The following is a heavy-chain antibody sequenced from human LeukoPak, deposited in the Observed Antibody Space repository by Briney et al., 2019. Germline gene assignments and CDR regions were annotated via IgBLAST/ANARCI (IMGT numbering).Heavy chain of an antibody. V-gene: IGHV1-2*02. CDR2: INPNSGGT. CDR1: GYTFTGYY. J-gene: IGHJ4*02. Sequence: ASVKVSCKASGYTFTGYYMHWVRQAPGQGLEWMGWINPNSGGTTYAQKFQGRVTMTRDTSISTAYMELSRLRSDDTAVYYCARAYCSGGSCYPFFDYWGQGTLVTVSS. CDR3: ARAYCSGGSCYPFFDY. D-gene: IGHD2-15*01.